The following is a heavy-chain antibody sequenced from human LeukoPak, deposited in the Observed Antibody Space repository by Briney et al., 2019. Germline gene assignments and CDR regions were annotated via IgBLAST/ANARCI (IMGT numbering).Heavy chain of an antibody. D-gene: IGHD4-17*01. J-gene: IGHJ4*02. Sequence: SETLSLTCTVSGGSISSYYWSWIRQPPGKGLEWIGYIYYSGSTNYNPSLKSRVTISVDTSKNQFSLKLSSLTAADTAVYYCARQDYGDYRGAFGYWGQGTLVTVSS. CDR3: ARQDYGDYRGAFGY. CDR1: GGSISSYY. V-gene: IGHV4-59*01. CDR2: IYYSGST.